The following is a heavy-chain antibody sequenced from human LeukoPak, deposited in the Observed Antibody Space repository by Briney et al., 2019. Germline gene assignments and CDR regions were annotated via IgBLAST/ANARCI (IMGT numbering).Heavy chain of an antibody. V-gene: IGHV3-15*01. CDR3: TTDKVARITIFGVVTPHY. CDR2: IKGKTDGGTT. CDR1: GFTFSNAW. D-gene: IGHD3-3*01. J-gene: IGHJ4*02. Sequence: GGSLRLSCAASGFTFSNAWMSWVRQAPGKGLEWVGRIKGKTDGGTTDYAAPVKGRFTISRDDSKNTLYQQMNSLKTEDTAVYYCTTDKVARITIFGVVTPHYWGQGTLVTVSS.